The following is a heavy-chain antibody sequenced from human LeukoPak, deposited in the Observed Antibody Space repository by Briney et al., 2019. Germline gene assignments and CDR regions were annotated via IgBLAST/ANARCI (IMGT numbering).Heavy chain of an antibody. D-gene: IGHD6-19*01. V-gene: IGHV3-53*01. CDR2: IYSGGNT. CDR3: ANQQLYSSGWPNAQFDY. CDR1: GFTVSSNS. J-gene: IGHJ4*02. Sequence: PGGSLRLSCTVSGFTVSSNSMSWVRQAPGKGLEWVSFIYSGGNTHYSDSVKGRFTISRDNSKTTLYLQMNSLRAEDTAVYYCANQQLYSSGWPNAQFDYWGQGTLVTVSS.